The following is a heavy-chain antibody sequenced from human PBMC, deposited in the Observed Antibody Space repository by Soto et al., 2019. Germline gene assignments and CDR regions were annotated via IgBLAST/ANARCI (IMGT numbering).Heavy chain of an antibody. CDR1: GFTFSSYW. CDR2: INSVGSST. Sequence: GGSLRLSCAASGFTFSSYWMHWVRQAPGKGLVWVSRINSVGSSTSYADSVKGRFTISRDNAKNTLYLQMNSLRAEDTAVYYCARDIYYYGMDVWGQGTTVTVSS. J-gene: IGHJ6*02. V-gene: IGHV3-74*01. CDR3: ARDIYYYGMDV.